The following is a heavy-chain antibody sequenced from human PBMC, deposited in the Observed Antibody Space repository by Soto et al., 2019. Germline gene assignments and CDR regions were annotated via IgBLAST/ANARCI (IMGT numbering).Heavy chain of an antibody. V-gene: IGHV1-18*01. D-gene: IGHD2-15*01. CDR2: ISAYNGNT. J-gene: IGHJ3*02. CDR1: GYTFTSYG. Sequence: ASVKVSCKASGYTFTSYGMSWVRQAPGQGLEWMGWISAYNGNTNYAQKLQGRVTMTTDTSTSTAYMELRSLRSDDTAVYYCARDSPWLVVVAAAIFDIWGQGTMVTVSS. CDR3: ARDSPWLVVVAAAIFDI.